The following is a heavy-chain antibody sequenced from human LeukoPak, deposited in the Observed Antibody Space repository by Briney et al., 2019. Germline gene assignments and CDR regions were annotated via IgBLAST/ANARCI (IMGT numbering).Heavy chain of an antibody. J-gene: IGHJ4*02. Sequence: SWKASAKAPEATLSSYAISWFRQAPGQGLEWMGGIIPIFGTANYAQKFQGRVTITTDESTSTAYMELSSLRSEDTAVYYCASLYLSSSSGFFDYWGQGTLVTVSS. CDR2: IIPIFGTA. V-gene: IGHV1-69*05. CDR1: EATLSSYA. D-gene: IGHD6-13*01. CDR3: ASLYLSSSSGFFDY.